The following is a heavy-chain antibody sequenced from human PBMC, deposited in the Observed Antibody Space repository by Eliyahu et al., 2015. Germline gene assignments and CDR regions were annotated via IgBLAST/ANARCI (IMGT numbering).Heavy chain of an antibody. V-gene: IGHV4-4*02. CDR2: IDHDGTT. J-gene: IGHJ4*02. CDR3: SRELVDRPRHFDQ. D-gene: IGHD2-15*01. CDR1: EGSISSSYW. Sequence: QVQLQESGPGLVXSSXTLSLPCXVSEGSISSSYWWSWVRQPPGRGLEWIGEIDHDGTTNYNPSLKSRVTISVDKSKNQISLKVTSATAADTAMYFCSRELVDRPRHFDQWGQGILVTVSS.